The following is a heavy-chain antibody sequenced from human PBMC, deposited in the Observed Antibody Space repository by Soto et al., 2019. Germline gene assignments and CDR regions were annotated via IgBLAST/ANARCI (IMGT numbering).Heavy chain of an antibody. D-gene: IGHD2-15*01. CDR2: IYPGDSDT. Sequence: GESLKISWKGSGYSFTNYCIGWVRQMPGKGLEWRGIIYPGDSDTRYSPSFQGQVTISADKSISTAYLQWSSLKASDTAMYYCARSDGECGSCHDYWGQGTLVTVSS. V-gene: IGHV5-51*01. CDR1: GYSFTNYC. CDR3: ARSDGECGSCHDY. J-gene: IGHJ4*02.